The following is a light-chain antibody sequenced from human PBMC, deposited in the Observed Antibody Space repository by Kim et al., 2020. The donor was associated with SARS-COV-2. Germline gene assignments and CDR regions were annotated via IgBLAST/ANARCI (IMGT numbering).Light chain of an antibody. V-gene: IGLV1-51*01. CDR1: SANIRNNS. J-gene: IGLJ2*01. CDR3: GTCDGSLSVGV. Sequence: GQKVPSTWSGTSANIRNNSVSWYQHFPGTAPKLLIYDNNKRPSGIPERFSGSKSSTSATLGITGLQTGDEADYYCGTCDGSLSVGVFGGGTKVTVL. CDR2: DNN.